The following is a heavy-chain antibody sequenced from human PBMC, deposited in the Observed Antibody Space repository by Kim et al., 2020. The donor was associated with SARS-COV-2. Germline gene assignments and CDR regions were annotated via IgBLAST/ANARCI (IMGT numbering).Heavy chain of an antibody. CDR2: ISSSGSTI. D-gene: IGHD3-22*01. CDR1: GFTFSDYY. CDR3: ARWAVITMIVVSSRFDAWYFDL. Sequence: GGSLRLSCAASGFTFSDYYMSWIRQAPGKGLEWVSYISSSGSTIYYADSVKGRFTISRDNAKNSLYLQMNSLRSEDTAVYYCARWAVITMIVVSSRFDAWYFDLWGRGTLVTVSS. J-gene: IGHJ2*01. V-gene: IGHV3-11*01.